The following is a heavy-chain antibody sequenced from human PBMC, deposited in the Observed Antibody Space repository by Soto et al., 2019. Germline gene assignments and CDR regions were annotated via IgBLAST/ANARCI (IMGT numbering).Heavy chain of an antibody. D-gene: IGHD3-10*01. Sequence: QVQLVESGGGVVQPGRSLRLSCSASGFTFSIHGMHWVRQPPGKGLEWVSLVWYDGTNENYADSVKGRFTISRDNSKNTLYLQMNSLTAEDTAVYYCARGPQLGDSGSHYDYWGQGTLVTVSS. J-gene: IGHJ4*02. V-gene: IGHV3-33*01. CDR3: ARGPQLGDSGSHYDY. CDR1: GFTFSIHG. CDR2: VWYDGTNE.